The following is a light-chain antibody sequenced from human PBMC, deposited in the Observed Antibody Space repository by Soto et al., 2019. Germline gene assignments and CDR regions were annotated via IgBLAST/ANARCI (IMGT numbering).Light chain of an antibody. CDR2: GVS. V-gene: IGKV3-15*01. CDR1: QRLSSN. Sequence: EIVMTQSPATLSVSPGERATLSCRAIQRLSSNLAWYQQKPGQAPRLLIYGVSTRATGVPARFSGSGSGTEFTLTISSLKSEDYAVYYCQQYKNWLALTFGGGTKVDIK. J-gene: IGKJ4*01. CDR3: QQYKNWLALT.